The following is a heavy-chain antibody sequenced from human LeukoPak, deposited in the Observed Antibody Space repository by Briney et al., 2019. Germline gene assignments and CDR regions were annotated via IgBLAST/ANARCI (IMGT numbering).Heavy chain of an antibody. D-gene: IGHD3-22*01. CDR2: ISYDGSKK. Sequence: GGSLRLSCAASGFIFSGYGMHWVRQAPGKGLEWVAVISYDGSKKYYADSVKGRFTISRDNSKNTLYVQVNSLGTEDTAAYYCAKGSYYDSSGSFYFDYWGQGTLVTVSS. V-gene: IGHV3-30-3*01. CDR3: AKGSYYDSSGSFYFDY. CDR1: GFIFSGYG. J-gene: IGHJ4*02.